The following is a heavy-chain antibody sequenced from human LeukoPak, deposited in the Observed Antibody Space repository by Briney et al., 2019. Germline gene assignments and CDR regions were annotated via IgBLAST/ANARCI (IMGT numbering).Heavy chain of an antibody. CDR3: ARGSGSSWYSGAFDI. V-gene: IGHV4-39*07. CDR2: IYYSGST. J-gene: IGHJ3*02. Sequence: WVRQAPGKGLEWIGSIYYSGSTYYNPSLKSRVTISVDTSKNQFSLKLSSVTAADTAVYYCARGSGSSWYSGAFDIWGQGTMVTVSS. D-gene: IGHD6-13*01.